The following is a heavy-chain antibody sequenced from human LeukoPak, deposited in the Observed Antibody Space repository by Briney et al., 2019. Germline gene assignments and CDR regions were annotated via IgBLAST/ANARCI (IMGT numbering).Heavy chain of an antibody. Sequence: SVKASCKASGGTFSSYAISWVRQAPGQGLEWMGGIIPIFGTANYAQKFQGRVTITADKSTSTAYMELSSLRSEDTAVYYCARGDSSSWGNWFDPWGQGTLVTVSS. V-gene: IGHV1-69*06. CDR3: ARGDSSSWGNWFDP. D-gene: IGHD6-13*01. CDR2: IIPIFGTA. CDR1: GGTFSSYA. J-gene: IGHJ5*02.